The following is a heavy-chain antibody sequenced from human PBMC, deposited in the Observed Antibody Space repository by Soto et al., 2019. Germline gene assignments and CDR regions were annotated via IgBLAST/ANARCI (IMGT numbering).Heavy chain of an antibody. V-gene: IGHV3-30-3*01. Sequence: GGSLRLSCAASGFTFSSYAMHWVRQAPGKGLEWVAVISYDGSNKYYADSVKGRFTISRDNSKNTLYLQMNSLRAEDTAVYYCARCPLQSSSCQRDGMDVWGQGTTVTV. J-gene: IGHJ6*02. CDR2: ISYDGSNK. CDR3: ARCPLQSSSCQRDGMDV. D-gene: IGHD6-13*01. CDR1: GFTFSSYA.